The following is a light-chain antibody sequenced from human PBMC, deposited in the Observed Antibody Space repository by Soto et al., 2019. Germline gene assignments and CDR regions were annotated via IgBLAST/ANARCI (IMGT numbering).Light chain of an antibody. J-gene: IGLJ1*01. CDR1: SSNIGNNY. CDR3: GTWDSSLSAYV. V-gene: IGLV1-51*01. Sequence: VLTQPPSVSAAPGQKVTISCSGSSSNIGNNYVSCYQQLPGTAPKLLIYDNNKRPSGIPDRFSGSKSGTSATLGITGLQTGDEADYYCGTWDSSLSAYVFGTGTKVTGL. CDR2: DNN.